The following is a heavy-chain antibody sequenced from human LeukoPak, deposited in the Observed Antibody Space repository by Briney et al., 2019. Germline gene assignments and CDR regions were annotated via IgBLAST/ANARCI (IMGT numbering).Heavy chain of an antibody. Sequence: PSETLSLTCSVSGGSFSSYYWSWIRQPPGKGPEWIGYISYSGSTNYNPSLKSRVTISLDTSKNQFSLKLNSVTAADTAIYYCARNAGDLWGQGTLVTVSS. CDR1: GGSFSSYY. V-gene: IGHV4-59*01. J-gene: IGHJ5*02. CDR2: ISYSGST. CDR3: ARNAGDL.